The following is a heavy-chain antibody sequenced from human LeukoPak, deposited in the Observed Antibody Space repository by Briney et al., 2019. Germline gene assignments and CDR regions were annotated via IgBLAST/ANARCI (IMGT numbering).Heavy chain of an antibody. CDR1: EYTFTSYA. D-gene: IGHD3-10*01. Sequence: GASVKVSCKGSEYTFTSYAIHWVRQAPGQRLEWMGWINPGNGNTKYSQKFQDRVTITKDTSANTAYMELRSLRSEEKDVYYCARDPGVTYYYGSGAGWWGQGSLVTVS. CDR2: INPGNGNT. J-gene: IGHJ4*02. V-gene: IGHV1-3*01. CDR3: ARDPGVTYYYGSGAGW.